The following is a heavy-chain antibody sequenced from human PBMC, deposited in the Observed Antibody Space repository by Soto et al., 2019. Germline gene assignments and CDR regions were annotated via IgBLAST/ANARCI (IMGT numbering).Heavy chain of an antibody. V-gene: IGHV1-69*13. CDR3: ARLCPGIAAAGPRPLDV. D-gene: IGHD6-13*01. CDR2: IIPIFGTA. CDR1: GGTFSSYA. Sequence: ASVKVSCKASGGTFSSYAISCVRQAPGQGLEWMGGIIPIFGTANYAQKFQGRVTITADESTSTAYMELSSLRSEDTAVYYCARLCPGIAAAGPRPLDVWGQGTTVTVSS. J-gene: IGHJ6*02.